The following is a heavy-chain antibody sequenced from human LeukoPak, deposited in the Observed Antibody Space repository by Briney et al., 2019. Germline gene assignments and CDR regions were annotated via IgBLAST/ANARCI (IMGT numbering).Heavy chain of an antibody. D-gene: IGHD2-2*01. CDR3: AKHVVSVYQLQLAY. V-gene: IGHV3-23*01. Sequence: PGGSLRLSCAASGFTFTSYALTWVRQAPGKGLEWVSTISGNNHVTYYADSVKGRFTISRDTSKNTLYLQMNSLRAEDTAMYYCAKHVVSVYQLQLAYGGQGPWVPVPS. CDR2: ISGNNHVT. CDR1: GFTFTSYA. J-gene: IGHJ4*02.